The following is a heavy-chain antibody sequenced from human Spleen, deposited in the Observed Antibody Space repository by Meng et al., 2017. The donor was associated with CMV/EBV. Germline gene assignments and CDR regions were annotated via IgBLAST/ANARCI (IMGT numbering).Heavy chain of an antibody. J-gene: IGHJ6*02. CDR1: GYTFTTYG. V-gene: IGHV1-18*01. CDR3: ARPNYDFWSGYENDYYSTVWTS. CDR2: ISAYNGNT. D-gene: IGHD3-3*01. Sequence: ASVKVSCKASGYTFTTYGISWVRQAPGQGLEWMGWISAYNGNTNYAQKLQGRVTMTTDTSTSTAYMELRSLRSDDTAVYYCARPNYDFWSGYENDYYSTVWTSGAKGPRSPSP.